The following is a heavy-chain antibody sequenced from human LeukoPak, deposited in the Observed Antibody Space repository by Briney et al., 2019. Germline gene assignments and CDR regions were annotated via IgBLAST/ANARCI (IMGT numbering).Heavy chain of an antibody. CDR2: ISGYNGKT. V-gene: IGHV1-18*01. D-gene: IGHD6-19*01. CDR3: ARDLRYSSGWSASGMDV. CDR1: GYTFNTCG. J-gene: IGHJ6*03. Sequence: ASVKVSCKASGYTFNTCGISWVRQAPGQGLEWMGWISGYNGKTKYAQKLQDGVTMTTDTSTTTAYMELRSLTSDDTAVYYCARDLRYSSGWSASGMDVWGKGTTVTISS.